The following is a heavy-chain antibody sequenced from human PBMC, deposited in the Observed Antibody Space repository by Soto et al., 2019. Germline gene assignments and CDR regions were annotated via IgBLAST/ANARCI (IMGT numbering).Heavy chain of an antibody. Sequence: GGSLRLSCAASGFTFSSYAMSWVRQAPGMGLEWVSAVRGSGGSTYYADSVKGRFTISRDNSKNTLDLQMNSLRAEDTAVYYCAKENIAAAASPTFDYWGQGTLVTVSS. V-gene: IGHV3-23*01. CDR3: AKENIAAAASPTFDY. D-gene: IGHD6-13*01. J-gene: IGHJ4*02. CDR2: VRGSGGST. CDR1: GFTFSSYA.